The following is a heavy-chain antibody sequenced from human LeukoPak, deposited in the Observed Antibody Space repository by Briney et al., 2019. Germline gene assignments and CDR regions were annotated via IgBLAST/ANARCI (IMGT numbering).Heavy chain of an antibody. Sequence: GALGXSCAASGFTFSSYWMSWGRQAPGKGLEGVANIKQDGSEKYYLDSVKGRFTISRDNAKNSLYLQMNSLRAEDTAVYYCARRAHYKGDAFDIWGQGTMVTVSS. CDR2: IKQDGSEK. CDR3: ARRAHYKGDAFDI. V-gene: IGHV3-7*01. CDR1: GFTFSSYW. J-gene: IGHJ3*02. D-gene: IGHD4-11*01.